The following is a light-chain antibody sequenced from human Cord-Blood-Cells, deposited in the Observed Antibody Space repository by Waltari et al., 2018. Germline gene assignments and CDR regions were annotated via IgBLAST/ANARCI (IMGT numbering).Light chain of an antibody. V-gene: IGLV2-23*01. CDR3: CSYAGSSTYV. CDR2: EGS. CDR1: SSDVGSYNL. J-gene: IGLJ1*01. Sequence: HSALTQPASVSGSPGQSITISCTGTSSDVGSYNLVSWYQQHPGKAPKLMIYEGSKRPSGVSNRCSGSKSGNTASLTISGLQAEDEADYYCCSYAGSSTYVFGTGTKVTVL.